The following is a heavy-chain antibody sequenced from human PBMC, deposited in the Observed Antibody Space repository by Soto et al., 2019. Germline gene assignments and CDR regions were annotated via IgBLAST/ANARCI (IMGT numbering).Heavy chain of an antibody. CDR2: IYWDDDK. CDR1: GFSLSTSGVG. Sequence: QITLKESGPTLVKPTQTLTLTCTFSGFSLSTSGVGVGWIRQPPGKALEWLALIYWDDDKRYSPSLKSRLTITKDTSKNQVVLTMPNMDPVDTATYYCAHRREYYDSSGYYHYFDYWGQGTLVTVSS. J-gene: IGHJ4*02. CDR3: AHRREYYDSSGYYHYFDY. D-gene: IGHD3-22*01. V-gene: IGHV2-5*02.